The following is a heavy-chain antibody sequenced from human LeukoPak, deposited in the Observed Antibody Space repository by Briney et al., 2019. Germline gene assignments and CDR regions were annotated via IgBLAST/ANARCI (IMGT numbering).Heavy chain of an antibody. CDR3: ARRTNEYSSSSAIRH. CDR1: GGTFSSYA. CDR2: IIPIFGTA. V-gene: IGHV1-69*05. Sequence: GASVKVSCKASGGTFSSYATSWVRQAPGQGLEWMGGIIPIFGTANYAQKFQGRVTITTDESTSTAYLELSSLRSEDTAVYYCARRTNEYSSSSAIRHWGQGTLVTVSS. J-gene: IGHJ4*02. D-gene: IGHD6-6*01.